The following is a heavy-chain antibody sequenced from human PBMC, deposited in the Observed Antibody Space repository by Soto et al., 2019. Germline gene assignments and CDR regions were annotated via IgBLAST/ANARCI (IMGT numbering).Heavy chain of an antibody. CDR2: INHSGST. V-gene: IGHV4-34*01. CDR1: GGSFSGYY. CDR3: ARGIGYSRPITRLDY. D-gene: IGHD6-13*01. Sequence: SETLSLTCAVYGGSFSGYYWSWIRQPPGKGLEWIGEINHSGSTNHNPSLKSRVTISVDTSKNQFSLKLSSVTAADTAVYYCARGIGYSRPITRLDYWGQGTLVTVSS. J-gene: IGHJ4*02.